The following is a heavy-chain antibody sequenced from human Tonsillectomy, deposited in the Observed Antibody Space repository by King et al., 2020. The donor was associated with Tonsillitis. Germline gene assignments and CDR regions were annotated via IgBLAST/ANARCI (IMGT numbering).Heavy chain of an antibody. Sequence: VQLVESGAEVKKPGSSVKVSCKTSGGTFSSYVINWVRQAPGQGLEWMGGIIPIFGTANYAQQFQGRVTITADESTSTAYMELSGLISEDTAVYYCAREIVGGWFVYWGQGTLVTVSS. J-gene: IGHJ4*02. CDR2: IIPIFGTA. V-gene: IGHV1-69*01. CDR1: GGTFSSYV. CDR3: AREIVGGWFVY. D-gene: IGHD6-19*01.